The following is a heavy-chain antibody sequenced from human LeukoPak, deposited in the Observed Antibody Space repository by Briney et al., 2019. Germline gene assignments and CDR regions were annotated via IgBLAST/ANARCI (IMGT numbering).Heavy chain of an antibody. CDR3: ARGHTAVTRHFDF. CDR2: ISSGSSAI. V-gene: IGHV3-21*01. J-gene: IGHJ4*02. Sequence: KTGGSLRLSCAASGLTFSSYGMTWVRQAPGKGLEWVSIISSGSSAIFSADALKGRFTISRDDAKNLLYLDMNSLRAEDTAVYYCARGHTAVTRHFDFWGQGTLVTVSS. D-gene: IGHD4-17*01. CDR1: GLTFSSYG.